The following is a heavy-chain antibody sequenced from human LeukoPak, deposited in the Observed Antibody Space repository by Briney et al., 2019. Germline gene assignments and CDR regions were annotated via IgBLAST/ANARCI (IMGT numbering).Heavy chain of an antibody. CDR3: ARGRTRNKTFDY. V-gene: IGHV1-18*01. Sequence: ASVKVSCKASGYTFTSYGIIWVRQAPRQGLEWMGWISAYNGNTNYVQKLQGRVTMTTDTSTSTAYMELRSLRSDDTAVYYCARGRTRNKTFDYWGQGTLVSVSS. D-gene: IGHD1-7*01. CDR2: ISAYNGNT. CDR1: GYTFTSYG. J-gene: IGHJ4*02.